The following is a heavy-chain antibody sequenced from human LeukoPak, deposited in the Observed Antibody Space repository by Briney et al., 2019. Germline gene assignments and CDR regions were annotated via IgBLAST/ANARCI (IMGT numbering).Heavy chain of an antibody. Sequence: PGGSLRLSCAASGFTFSSHWMTWGRQAPGKGLEWVANLKEDGSEKYYVDSVKGRFTISRDNAKNSLYLQMKSLRGDDTAVYYCARGVYYFDYWGQGTLVTVSS. J-gene: IGHJ4*02. CDR1: GFTFSSHW. CDR3: ARGVYYFDY. V-gene: IGHV3-7*04. CDR2: LKEDGSEK.